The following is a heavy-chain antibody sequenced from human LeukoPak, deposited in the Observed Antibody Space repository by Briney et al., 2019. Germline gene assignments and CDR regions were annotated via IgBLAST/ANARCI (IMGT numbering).Heavy chain of an antibody. Sequence: SETLSLTCTVSGVSISSGGYYWSWIRQHPGKGLEWIGYIYYSGSTYYNPSLKSRLTISLDTSSNQFSLKLNSVTAADTAVYYCTRGPVRDYSNYWGQGTLVTVSS. J-gene: IGHJ4*02. CDR1: GVSISSGGYY. CDR3: TRGPVRDYSNY. V-gene: IGHV4-31*03. CDR2: IYYSGST. D-gene: IGHD4-11*01.